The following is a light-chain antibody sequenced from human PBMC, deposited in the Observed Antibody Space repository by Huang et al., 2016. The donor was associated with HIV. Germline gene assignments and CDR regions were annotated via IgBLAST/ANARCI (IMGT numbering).Light chain of an antibody. J-gene: IGKJ1*01. Sequence: IQLTQSPSSLSASVGDRVPITCRASQGISSYLAWYQQKPEKAPKLLIYAASTLQSGVPSRFSGSGSGTDFTLTISSLQPEDFATYHCQQLNSYPPTFGQGTKVEIK. V-gene: IGKV1-9*01. CDR1: QGISSY. CDR3: QQLNSYPPT. CDR2: AAS.